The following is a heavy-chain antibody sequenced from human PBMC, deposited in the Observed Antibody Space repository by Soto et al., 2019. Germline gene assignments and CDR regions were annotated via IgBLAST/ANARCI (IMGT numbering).Heavy chain of an antibody. D-gene: IGHD1-26*01. Sequence: SETLSLTCAXSGGSISSTNWWYWARQPPGKGLEWIGEIYHSGSTNYNPSLKSRVTISIDKSKNQFSLKLNSVTAADTAVYYCARDPYSGSSLSAYWGQGILVTVSS. V-gene: IGHV4-4*02. J-gene: IGHJ4*02. CDR1: GGSISSTNW. CDR3: ARDPYSGSSLSAY. CDR2: IYHSGST.